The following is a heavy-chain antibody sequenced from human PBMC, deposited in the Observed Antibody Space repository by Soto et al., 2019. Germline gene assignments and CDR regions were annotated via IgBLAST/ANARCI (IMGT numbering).Heavy chain of an antibody. V-gene: IGHV3-21*01. J-gene: IGHJ5*02. CDR3: ARDSGRGFDP. CDR2: ISSSSSHI. CDR1: GFTFSAYS. Sequence: GGSLRLSCAASGFTFSAYSMNWVRQAPGRGLEWVSSISSSSSHIYYADSVKGRFTISRDNAKNSLYLQMNSPRAEEKAGYYCARDSGRGFDPWGQGTLVTVSS.